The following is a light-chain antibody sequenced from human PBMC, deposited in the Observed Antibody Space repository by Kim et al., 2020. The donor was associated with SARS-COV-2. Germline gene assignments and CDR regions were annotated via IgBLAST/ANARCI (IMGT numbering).Light chain of an antibody. CDR3: QQYNSYPWT. CDR1: QSISSW. CDR2: KAS. Sequence: ASVGDRVTITCRASQSISSWLAWYQQKPGKAPKLLIYKASSLESGVPSRFSGSGSGTEFTLTISSLQPDDFATYYCQQYNSYPWTFGQGTKVDI. J-gene: IGKJ1*01. V-gene: IGKV1-5*03.